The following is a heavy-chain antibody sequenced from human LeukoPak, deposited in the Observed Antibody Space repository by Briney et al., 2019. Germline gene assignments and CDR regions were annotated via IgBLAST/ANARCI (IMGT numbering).Heavy chain of an antibody. J-gene: IGHJ6*03. CDR2: FDPEDGET. CDR1: GYTLTELS. V-gene: IGHV1-24*01. D-gene: IGHD4-17*01. Sequence: GASVKVSCKVSGYTLTELSMHWVRQAPGKGLEWRGGFDPEDGETIYAQKFQGRVTMTEDTSTDTAYIELSSLRSEDTAVYYCATATLTTGIGYYYYYYMDVWGKGTTVTVSS. CDR3: ATATLTTGIGYYYYYYMDV.